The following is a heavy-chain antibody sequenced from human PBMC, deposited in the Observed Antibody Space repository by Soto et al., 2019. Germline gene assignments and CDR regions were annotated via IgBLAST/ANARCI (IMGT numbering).Heavy chain of an antibody. Sequence: SQTLSLPCAISGDSVSSNSAAWNWIRQSPSRGLEWLGRTYYRSKWYNDYAVSVKSRITINPDTSKNQFSLQLNSVTPADTAVYYCARAVRVRGVIILDAFDIWGQGTRVTVS. CDR2: TYYRSKWYN. V-gene: IGHV6-1*01. CDR3: ARAVRVRGVIILDAFDI. CDR1: GDSVSSNSAA. D-gene: IGHD3-10*01. J-gene: IGHJ3*02.